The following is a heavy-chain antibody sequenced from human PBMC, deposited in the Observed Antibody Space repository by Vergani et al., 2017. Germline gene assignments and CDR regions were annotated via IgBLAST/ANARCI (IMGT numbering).Heavy chain of an antibody. J-gene: IGHJ4*02. CDR1: GFTVSSNY. Sequence: EVQLVESGGGLVQPGGSLRLSCAASGFTVSSNYMSWARQAPGKGLEWVSVIYSGGSTYYADSVKGRFTISRDNSKNTLYLQMNSLRAEDTAVYYCARVGSSGYYYGPPYYFDYWGQGTLVTVSS. CDR2: IYSGGST. CDR3: ARVGSSGYYYGPPYYFDY. V-gene: IGHV3-66*02. D-gene: IGHD3-22*01.